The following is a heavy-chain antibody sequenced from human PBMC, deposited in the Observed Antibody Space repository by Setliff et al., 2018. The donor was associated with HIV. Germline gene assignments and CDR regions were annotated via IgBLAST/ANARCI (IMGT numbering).Heavy chain of an antibody. J-gene: IGHJ4*02. CDR2: ISVYNNKT. V-gene: IGHV1-18*01. CDR1: GYTFSTYG. CDR3: AIVDGYNNYDSGGLDY. D-gene: IGHD3-16*01. Sequence: ASVKVSCKASGYTFSTYGISGVRQAPGQGLEWMGWISVYNNKTIYAQKLQGRVTMTTDTSTNTAYMDLRCLRSDYTAVYHCAIVDGYNNYDSGGLDYWGQGTLVTVSS.